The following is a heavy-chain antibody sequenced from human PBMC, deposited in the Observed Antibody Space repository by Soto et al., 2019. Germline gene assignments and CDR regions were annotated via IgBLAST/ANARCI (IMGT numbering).Heavy chain of an antibody. CDR1: GVSISSGGYY. V-gene: IGHV4-31*11. D-gene: IGHD3-3*01. CDR3: AREFSEYYDFWSGPRGWFDP. J-gene: IGHJ5*02. CDR2: IYYSWST. Sequence: TLCLSCAVSGVSISSGGYYWSWIRQHPGKGLEWIGYIYYSWSTYYNPSLKSRVTVSVDTSKNQFSLKLSSVTAADTAVYYCAREFSEYYDFWSGPRGWFDPWGQGTLVTVSS.